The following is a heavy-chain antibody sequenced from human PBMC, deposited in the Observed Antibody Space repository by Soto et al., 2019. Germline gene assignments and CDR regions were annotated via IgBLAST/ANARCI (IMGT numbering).Heavy chain of an antibody. CDR3: ARRVEMATSLYYYYGRDV. J-gene: IGHJ6*02. Sequence: QLQLQESGPGLVKPSETLSLTCTVSGGSISSSSYYWGWIRQPPGKGLEWIGSIYYSGSTYYNPSLKSRVTISVDTSKNQCSLKLSSVTAADTAVYYCARRVEMATSLYYYYGRDVWGQGTTVTVSS. CDR1: GGSISSSSYY. CDR2: IYYSGST. V-gene: IGHV4-39*01. D-gene: IGHD5-12*01.